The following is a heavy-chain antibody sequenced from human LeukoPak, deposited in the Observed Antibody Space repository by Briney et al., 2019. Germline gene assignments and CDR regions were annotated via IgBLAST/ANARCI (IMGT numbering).Heavy chain of an antibody. J-gene: IGHJ4*02. V-gene: IGHV3-23*01. D-gene: IGHD2-2*01. CDR2: ISGSGGST. CDR3: AKDDCSDTSCYLDY. Sequence: GGSLRLSCAASGFTFSSYVMSWVRQAPGKGLEWVSAISGSGGSTYYADSVKGRFTISRDNSKNTLYLQMNSLRAEDTAVYYCAKDDCSDTSCYLDYWGQGTLVTVSS. CDR1: GFTFSSYV.